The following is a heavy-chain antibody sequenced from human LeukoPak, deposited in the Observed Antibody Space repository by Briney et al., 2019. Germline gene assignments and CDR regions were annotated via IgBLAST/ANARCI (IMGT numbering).Heavy chain of an antibody. CDR3: AKTPSQGY. CDR1: GFTFSSYW. CDR2: VSDSGDSA. V-gene: IGHV3-23*01. Sequence: PGGSLRLSCAASGFTFSSYWMSWVRQAPGKGLEWVSTVSDSGDSAYYADSVKGRFTISRDNSKNTLYLQMNSLRAEDTAVYYCAKTPSQGYWGQGTLVTVSS. J-gene: IGHJ4*02.